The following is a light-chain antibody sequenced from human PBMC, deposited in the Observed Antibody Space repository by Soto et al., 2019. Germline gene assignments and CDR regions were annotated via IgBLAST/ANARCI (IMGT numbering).Light chain of an antibody. Sequence: DIQLTQSPSFLSASVGDRVTITCRASQGISSYLAWYQQKPGKAPKLLIYAASTLQSGVPSRFSGSGSGTGFTLTISSLQPEDFATYYCQQLNSYRITFGQGTRLEIK. J-gene: IGKJ5*01. CDR3: QQLNSYRIT. V-gene: IGKV1-9*01. CDR2: AAS. CDR1: QGISSY.